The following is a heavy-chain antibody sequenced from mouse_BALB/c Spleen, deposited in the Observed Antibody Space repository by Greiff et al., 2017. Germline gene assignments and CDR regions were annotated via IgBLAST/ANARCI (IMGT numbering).Heavy chain of an antibody. V-gene: IGHV5-17*02. J-gene: IGHJ3*01. D-gene: IGHD2-4*01. CDR1: GFTFSSFG. CDR2: ISSGSSTI. Sequence: EVQGVESGGGLVQPGGSRKLSCAASGFTFSSFGMHWVRQAPEKGLEWVAYISSGSSTIYYADTVKGRFTISRDNPKNTLFLQMTSLRSEDTAMYYCARSDYDGAWFAYWGQGTLVTVSA. CDR3: ARSDYDGAWFAY.